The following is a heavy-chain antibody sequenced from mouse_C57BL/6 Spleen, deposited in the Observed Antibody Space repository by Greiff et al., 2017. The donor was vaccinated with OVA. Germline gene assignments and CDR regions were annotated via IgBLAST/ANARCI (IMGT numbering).Heavy chain of an antibody. CDR3: ARDDYYGSSSAWFAY. D-gene: IGHD1-1*01. J-gene: IGHJ3*01. Sequence: DVQLQESGPGLVKPSQSLSLTCSVTGYSITSGYYWNWIRQFPGNKLEWMGYISYDGSNNYNPSLKNRISITRDTSKNQFFLKLNSVTTEDTATYYCARDDYYGSSSAWFAYWGQGTLVTVSA. CDR1: GYSITSGYY. CDR2: ISYDGSN. V-gene: IGHV3-6*01.